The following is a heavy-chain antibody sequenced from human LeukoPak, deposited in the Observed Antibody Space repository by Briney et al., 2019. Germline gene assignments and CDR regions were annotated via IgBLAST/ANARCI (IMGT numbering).Heavy chain of an antibody. J-gene: IGHJ4*02. CDR1: GGSISSYY. D-gene: IGHD3-10*01. CDR2: IYYSGGT. V-gene: IGHV4-59*01. CDR3: ARDLRRRGFDY. Sequence: PSETLSLTCTVSGGSISSYYWSWIRQPPGKGLEWIGYIYYSGGTNYNPSLKSRVTISVDTSKNQFSLKLSSVTAADTAVYYCARDLRRRGFDYWGQGTLVTVSS.